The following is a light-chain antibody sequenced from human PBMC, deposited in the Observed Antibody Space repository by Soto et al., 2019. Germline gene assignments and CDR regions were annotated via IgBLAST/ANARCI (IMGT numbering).Light chain of an antibody. CDR2: DAT. CDR1: QSISTY. V-gene: IGKV1-39*01. Sequence: DIQMTQSPSSLSASVGDRVSITCRASQSISTYLNWYQQKPGKAPKLLIYDATSLQTGVPSRFSGSGSGTDFTLTISSLQSEDFASYYCQQSYSTPFTFGPGTKVDVK. J-gene: IGKJ3*01. CDR3: QQSYSTPFT.